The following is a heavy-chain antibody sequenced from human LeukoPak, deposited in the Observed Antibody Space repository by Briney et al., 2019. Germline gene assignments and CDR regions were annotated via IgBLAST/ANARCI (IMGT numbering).Heavy chain of an antibody. CDR3: AKDGPSIFGVVIRTQYYFDY. J-gene: IGHJ4*02. D-gene: IGHD3-3*01. V-gene: IGHV3-30*18. CDR1: GFTFSSYG. CDR2: ISYDGSNK. Sequence: GRSLRLSCAASGFTFSSYGMHWVRQAPGKGLEWVAVISYDGSNKYYADSVKGRFTISRDNSKNTLYLQMNSLRAEDTAVYYCAKDGPSIFGVVIRTQYYFDYWGQGTLVTVSS.